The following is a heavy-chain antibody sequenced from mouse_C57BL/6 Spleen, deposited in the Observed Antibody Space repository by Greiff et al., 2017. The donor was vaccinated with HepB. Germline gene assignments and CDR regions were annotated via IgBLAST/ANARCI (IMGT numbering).Heavy chain of an antibody. Sequence: QVQLQQPGAELVMPGASVKLSCKASGYTFTSYWMHWVKQRPGQGLEWIGEIDPSDSYTNYNQKFKGKSTLTVDKSSSTAYMQLSSLTSEDSAVYYCARADITTVVFDYWGQGTTLTVSS. D-gene: IGHD1-1*01. CDR1: GYTFTSYW. V-gene: IGHV1-69*01. J-gene: IGHJ2*01. CDR2: IDPSDSYT. CDR3: ARADITTVVFDY.